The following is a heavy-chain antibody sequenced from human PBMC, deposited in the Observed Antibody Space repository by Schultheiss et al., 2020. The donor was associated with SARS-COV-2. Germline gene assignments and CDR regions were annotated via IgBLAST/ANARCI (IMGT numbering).Heavy chain of an antibody. D-gene: IGHD3-16*01. Sequence: GGSLRLSCAASGFTFSSYAMHWVRQAPGKGLEWVSVISGSGDRTYYADSVKGRFTISRDNSKNTLYLQMNSLRAEDTAVYYCARVAVPLGLGYYYYMDVWGKGTTVTVSS. CDR1: GFTFSSYA. CDR3: ARVAVPLGLGYYYYMDV. V-gene: IGHV3-23*01. CDR2: ISGSGDRT. J-gene: IGHJ6*03.